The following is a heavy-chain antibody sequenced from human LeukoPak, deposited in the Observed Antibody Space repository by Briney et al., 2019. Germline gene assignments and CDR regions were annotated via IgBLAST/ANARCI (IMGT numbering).Heavy chain of an antibody. Sequence: KSSETLSLTCTVSGSSMSSDYYWGWIRPPPGKGLEWIGSISDSGSAYYNPSLKSRVVISVDPSKKQFSLKVTSVTAADTAVYYCAKDGLGDGYKDPIDYWGQGTLVTVSS. J-gene: IGHJ4*02. CDR3: AKDGLGDGYKDPIDY. D-gene: IGHD5-24*01. CDR1: GSSMSSDYY. V-gene: IGHV4-38-2*02. CDR2: ISDSGSA.